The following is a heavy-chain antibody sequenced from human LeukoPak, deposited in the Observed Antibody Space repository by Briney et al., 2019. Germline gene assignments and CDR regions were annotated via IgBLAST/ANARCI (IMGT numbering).Heavy chain of an antibody. V-gene: IGHV3-30*18. CDR2: ISYDGSNK. J-gene: IGHJ4*02. D-gene: IGHD1-26*01. CDR3: AKGDSGSYFYFDY. CDR1: GFTFSSYG. Sequence: GGSLRLSCAASGFTFSSYGMHWVRQAPGKGLEWVTVISYDGSNKYYADSVKGRFTISRDNSKNTLYLQMNSLRAEDTAVYYCAKGDSGSYFYFDYWGQGTLDTVSS.